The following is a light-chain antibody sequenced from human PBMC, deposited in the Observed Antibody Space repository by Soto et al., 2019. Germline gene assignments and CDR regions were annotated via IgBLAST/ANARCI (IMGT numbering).Light chain of an antibody. Sequence: DIQMTQSPSSLSASVGDRVTITCQASQDINNYLNWYQQKPGKAPKLLIYDASHLETGVPSRFSGDGSGTDFTFTISSLQPEDFATYYGQQYDNLPALTFGGGTKLEIK. CDR2: DAS. CDR3: QQYDNLPALT. V-gene: IGKV1-33*01. J-gene: IGKJ4*01. CDR1: QDINNY.